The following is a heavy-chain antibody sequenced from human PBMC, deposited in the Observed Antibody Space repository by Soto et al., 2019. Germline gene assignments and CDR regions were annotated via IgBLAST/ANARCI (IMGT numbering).Heavy chain of an antibody. D-gene: IGHD3-10*01. Sequence: QVQLVQSGAEVKKPGASVKVSCKASGYTFTSYGISWVRQAPGQGLERMGWISAYNGNTNYAQKLQGRVTMTTDTYTSIAYIELSSLRSDDTAVYYCARDYSGSGRLNAHNWFDPWGQGTLVTVSS. CDR3: ARDYSGSGRLNAHNWFDP. V-gene: IGHV1-18*01. CDR2: ISAYNGNT. J-gene: IGHJ5*02. CDR1: GYTFTSYG.